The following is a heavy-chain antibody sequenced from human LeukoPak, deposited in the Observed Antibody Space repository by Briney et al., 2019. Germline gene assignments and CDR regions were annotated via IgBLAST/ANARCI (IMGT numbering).Heavy chain of an antibody. CDR2: ISYDGSNK. D-gene: IGHD1-26*01. J-gene: IGHJ4*02. CDR3: AKGGHSGSPPGLYYFDY. CDR1: GFTFSSYG. V-gene: IGHV3-30*18. Sequence: GGSLRLSCAASGFTFSSYGMHWVRQAPGKGLEWVAVISYDGSNKYYADSVKGRLTISRDNSKNTLYLQMNSLRAEDTAVYYCAKGGHSGSPPGLYYFDYWGQGTLVAVSS.